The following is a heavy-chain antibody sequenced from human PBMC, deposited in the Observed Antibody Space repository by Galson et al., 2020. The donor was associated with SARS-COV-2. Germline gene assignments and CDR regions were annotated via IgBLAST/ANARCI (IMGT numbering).Heavy chain of an antibody. V-gene: IGHV4-39*07. CDR3: VRRVVSTCPGAFDI. J-gene: IGHJ3*02. Sequence: ASETLSLTCSVSGGPISSSDYYWGWIRQPPGNGLEWIGSPYYSGRSNYNPYLKSRVTISADMSKNEFSLRLTSVTAADTAFYYCVRRVVSTCPGAFDIWGQGTMVIVSS. D-gene: IGHD3-22*01. CDR1: GGPISSSDYY. CDR2: PYYSGRS.